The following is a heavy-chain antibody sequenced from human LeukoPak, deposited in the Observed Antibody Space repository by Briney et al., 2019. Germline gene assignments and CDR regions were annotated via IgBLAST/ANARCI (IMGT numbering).Heavy chain of an antibody. D-gene: IGHD5-24*01. CDR3: ARDPLGSDGYNGAFDI. Sequence: SETLSLTCTVSGVSISNYYWNWIRQPLGKGLEWIGYVYYSGSTSYNPSLKSRVTISVDMSKNQFALNLNSVTAADTAIYFCARDPLGSDGYNGAFDIWGQGTMVTVSS. V-gene: IGHV4-59*01. CDR1: GVSISNYY. CDR2: VYYSGST. J-gene: IGHJ3*02.